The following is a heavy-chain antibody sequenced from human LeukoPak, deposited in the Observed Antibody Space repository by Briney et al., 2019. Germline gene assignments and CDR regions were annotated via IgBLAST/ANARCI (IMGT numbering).Heavy chain of an antibody. D-gene: IGHD6-19*01. J-gene: IGHJ4*02. CDR2: INPNSGGT. V-gene: IGHV1-2*02. CDR3: ARGLEGFNIAVPGSPFDY. Sequence: ASVKVSCKASGYTFTGYYIHWVRQAPGQGLEWMGWINPNSGGTNYAQKFQGRVTMTRDTSISTAYMELSRLRSDDTAVYYCARGLEGFNIAVPGSPFDYWGQGTLVTVSS. CDR1: GYTFTGYY.